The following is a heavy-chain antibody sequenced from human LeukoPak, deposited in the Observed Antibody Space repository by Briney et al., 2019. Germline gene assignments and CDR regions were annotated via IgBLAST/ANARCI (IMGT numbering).Heavy chain of an antibody. D-gene: IGHD4-17*01. Sequence: GGSLRLSCAASGFTLSTYAMTWVRQAPGKGLEWVSAISGSGGSTYYADSVKGRFTISRDNSKNTLYLQMNSLRAEDTAVYYCAREPYGDYVIYWGQGTLVTVSS. V-gene: IGHV3-23*01. CDR2: ISGSGGST. J-gene: IGHJ4*02. CDR1: GFTLSTYA. CDR3: AREPYGDYVIY.